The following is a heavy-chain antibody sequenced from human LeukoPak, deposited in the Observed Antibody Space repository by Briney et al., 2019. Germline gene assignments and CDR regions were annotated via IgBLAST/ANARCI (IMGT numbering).Heavy chain of an antibody. V-gene: IGHV3-23*01. CDR2: INGDGDST. CDR3: AKDRARGGATDFDY. D-gene: IGHD1-26*01. Sequence: DPGGSLRLSCAASGFTFRNYAMSWVRQAPGKGLEWVSAINGDGDSTYYADSVKGQFTISRDNSRNTLYLQMNSLRAEDTAVYSCAKDRARGGATDFDYWGQGTLVTVSS. J-gene: IGHJ4*02. CDR1: GFTFRNYA.